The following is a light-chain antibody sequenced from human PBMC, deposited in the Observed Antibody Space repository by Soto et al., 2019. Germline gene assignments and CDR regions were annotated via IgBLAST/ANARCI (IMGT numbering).Light chain of an antibody. CDR1: QDISNY. J-gene: IGKJ4*01. V-gene: IGKV1-33*01. Sequence: DIQITQSTSSLSASAGDRVTITCQASQDISNYLNWYQQKPGKAPKLLIYDASNLETGVPSRFSGSGSGTDFTFTISSLQPEDIATYYCQQYDNLSLTFGGGTKVDIK. CDR3: QQYDNLSLT. CDR2: DAS.